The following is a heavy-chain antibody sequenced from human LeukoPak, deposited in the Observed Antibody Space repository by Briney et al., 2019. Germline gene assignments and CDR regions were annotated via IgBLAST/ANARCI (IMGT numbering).Heavy chain of an antibody. CDR2: IYYSGST. J-gene: IGHJ6*02. V-gene: IGHV4-59*01. Sequence: PSETLSLTCTVSGGSLSSYYWSWIRQPPGKGLEWIGYIYYSGSTNYNPSLKSRVTISVDTSKNQFSLKLSSVTAADTAVYYCARLTLGYCSSTSCRLGYYYYGMDVWGQGTTVTVSS. CDR1: GGSLSSYY. CDR3: ARLTLGYCSSTSCRLGYYYYGMDV. D-gene: IGHD2-2*01.